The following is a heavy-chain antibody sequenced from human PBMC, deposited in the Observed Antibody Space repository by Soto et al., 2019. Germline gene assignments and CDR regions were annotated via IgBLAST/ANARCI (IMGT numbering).Heavy chain of an antibody. J-gene: IGHJ4*02. V-gene: IGHV3-72*01. CDR2: IRNKANSYTT. Sequence: EVQLVESGGGLVQPGGSLRLSCAASGFTFSDHYMDWVRQAPGKGLEWVGRIRNKANSYTTEYAASVKGRFTISRDDSKNSLYLQMNNLKTEDTAVYYCSSAGMVTTPYYFDYWGQGTLVTVSS. CDR1: GFTFSDHY. D-gene: IGHD1-1*01. CDR3: SSAGMVTTPYYFDY.